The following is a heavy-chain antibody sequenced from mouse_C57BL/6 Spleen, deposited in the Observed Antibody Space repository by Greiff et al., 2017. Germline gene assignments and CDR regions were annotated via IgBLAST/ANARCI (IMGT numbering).Heavy chain of an antibody. D-gene: IGHD1-1*01. V-gene: IGHV1-53*01. Sequence: VQLQQPGTELVKPGASVKLSCKASGYTFTSYWMHWVKQRPGQGLEWIGNINPSNGGTNYNEKFKSKATLTVDKSSSTAYMQLSSLTSEDSAVYYCAREVSTTEVATDYWGQGTTLTVSS. CDR2: INPSNGGT. J-gene: IGHJ2*01. CDR3: AREVSTTEVATDY. CDR1: GYTFTSYW.